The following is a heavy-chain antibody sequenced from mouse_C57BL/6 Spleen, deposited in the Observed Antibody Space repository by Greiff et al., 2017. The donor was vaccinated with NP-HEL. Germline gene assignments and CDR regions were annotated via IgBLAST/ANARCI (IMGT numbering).Heavy chain of an antibody. J-gene: IGHJ2*01. Sequence: DVKLVESGGGLVKPGGSLKLSCAASGFTFSSYTMSWVRQTPEKRLEWVATISGGGGNTYYPDSVKGRFTISRDNAKNTLYLQMSSLRSEDTALYYCARHITTVEGFDYWGQGTTLTVSS. D-gene: IGHD1-1*01. V-gene: IGHV5-9*01. CDR1: GFTFSSYT. CDR2: ISGGGGNT. CDR3: ARHITTVEGFDY.